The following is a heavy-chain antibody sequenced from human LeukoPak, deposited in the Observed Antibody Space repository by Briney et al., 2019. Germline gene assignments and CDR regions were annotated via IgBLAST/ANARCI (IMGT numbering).Heavy chain of an antibody. J-gene: IGHJ6*03. V-gene: IGHV5-51*01. D-gene: IGHD6-25*01. CDR2: IYPDDSNT. Sequence: GESLKISCQGSGYNFPIYWIGWVRQMPGQGLEWMGIIYPDDSNTIYGPSFQGQVTISADKSINTAYLEWSSLKASDTAMYYCARRGLSGYSNYYMDVWGKGTTVTVSS. CDR1: GYNFPIYW. CDR3: ARRGLSGYSNYYMDV.